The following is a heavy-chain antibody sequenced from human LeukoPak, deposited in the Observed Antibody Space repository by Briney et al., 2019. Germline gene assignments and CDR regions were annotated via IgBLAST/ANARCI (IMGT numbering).Heavy chain of an antibody. D-gene: IGHD2-2*01. J-gene: IGHJ4*02. CDR2: ITGDSAYI. CDR1: GFTFSTYA. CDR3: ARYGVSSSTSYIDF. V-gene: IGHV3-21*01. Sequence: GGSLRLSCAASGFTFSTYAMNWVRQAPGEGLKWVSCITGDSAYIYYADSVKGRFTISRDNAKNSLYMQMTSLRAEDTAVYYCARYGVSSSTSYIDFWGQGTLVTVSS.